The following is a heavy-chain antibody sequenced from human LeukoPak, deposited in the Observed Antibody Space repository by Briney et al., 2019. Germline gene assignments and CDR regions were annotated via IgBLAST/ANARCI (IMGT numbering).Heavy chain of an antibody. CDR3: ARSLYFVAVAGKEYYFDY. J-gene: IGHJ4*02. CDR2: IYYSGST. CDR1: GGSISSSSYY. D-gene: IGHD6-19*01. Sequence: SETLSLTCTVSGGSISSSSYYWGWIRQPPGKGLEWIGSIYYSGSTYYNPSLKSRVTISVDTSKNQFSLKLSSVTAADTAVYYCARSLYFVAVAGKEYYFDYWGQGTLVTVSS. V-gene: IGHV4-39*07.